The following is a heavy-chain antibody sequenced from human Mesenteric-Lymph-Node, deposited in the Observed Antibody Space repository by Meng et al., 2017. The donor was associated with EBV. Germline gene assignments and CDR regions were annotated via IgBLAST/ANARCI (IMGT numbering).Heavy chain of an antibody. CDR1: GGSISSSSYY. CDR3: ARDLVVAATPDIWWFDP. Sequence: QLPLQEAGPGLVKPSEPLSLTSTVSGGSISSSSYYWGWIRQPPGKGLEWIGSIYYSGSTYYNPSLKSRVTISVDTSKNQFSLKLSSVTAADTAVYYCARDLVVAATPDIWWFDPWGQGTLVTVSS. J-gene: IGHJ5*02. D-gene: IGHD2-15*01. V-gene: IGHV4-39*07. CDR2: IYYSGST.